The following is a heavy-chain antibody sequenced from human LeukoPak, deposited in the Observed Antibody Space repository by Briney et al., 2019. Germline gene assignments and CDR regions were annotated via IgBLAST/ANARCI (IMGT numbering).Heavy chain of an antibody. V-gene: IGHV3-48*03. CDR2: ISSSGSTI. D-gene: IGHD3-16*02. Sequence: PGGSLRLSCAASGSTFSSCEMNWVRQAPGKGLEWVSYISSSGSTIYYADSVKGRFTISRDNAKNTLYLQMNSLRAEDTAVYYCARVNRGDAFDIWGQGTLVTVSS. CDR3: ARVNRGDAFDI. J-gene: IGHJ3*02. CDR1: GSTFSSCE.